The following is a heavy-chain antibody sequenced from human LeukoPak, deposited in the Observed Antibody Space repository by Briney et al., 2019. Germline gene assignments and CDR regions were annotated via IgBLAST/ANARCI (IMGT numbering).Heavy chain of an antibody. CDR1: EYTLTDYY. D-gene: IGHD6-13*01. Sequence: ASVKVSCKASEYTLTDYYIHWVRLAPGQGLEWMGWINPGSGGTYYAQNFKGRVTMTRDTSISTAYMELNSLRSDDTAVYYCARGVRIGAPGSGFDCWGQGTLVIVSS. V-gene: IGHV1-2*02. J-gene: IGHJ4*02. CDR2: INPGSGGT. CDR3: ARGVRIGAPGSGFDC.